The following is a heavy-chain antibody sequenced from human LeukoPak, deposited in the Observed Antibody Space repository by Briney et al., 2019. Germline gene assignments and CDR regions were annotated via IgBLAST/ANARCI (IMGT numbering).Heavy chain of an antibody. V-gene: IGHV3-21*01. J-gene: IGHJ5*02. CDR2: ISSSSSYI. CDR3: ARSGRFLEWLPPSWFDP. D-gene: IGHD3-3*01. CDR1: GFTFSSYS. Sequence: PGGSLRLSCAASGFTFSSYSMNWVRQAPGKGLEWVSSISSSSSYIYYADSVKGRFTISRDNAKNSLYLQMNSLRAEDTAVYYCARSGRFLEWLPPSWFDPWGQGTLVTVSS.